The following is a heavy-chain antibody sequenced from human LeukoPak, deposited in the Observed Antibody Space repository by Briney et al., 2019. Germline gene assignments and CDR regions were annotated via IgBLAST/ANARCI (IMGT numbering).Heavy chain of an antibody. J-gene: IGHJ4*02. CDR3: AKDRSRIVGATRDY. CDR2: ISGSGGST. Sequence: PGGSLRLSCAASGFTFSSYAMSWVRQAPEKGLEWVSTISGSGGSTYYADSVKGRFTISRDSSKNTLYLQMDSLRAEDTAVYYCAKDRSRIVGATRDYWGQGTLVTVSS. CDR1: GFTFSSYA. V-gene: IGHV3-23*01. D-gene: IGHD1-26*01.